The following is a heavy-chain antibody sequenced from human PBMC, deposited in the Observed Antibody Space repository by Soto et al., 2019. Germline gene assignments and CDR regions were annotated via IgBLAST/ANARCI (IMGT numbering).Heavy chain of an antibody. J-gene: IGHJ6*02. Sequence: QVQLVQSGAEVKKPGSSVKVSCKASGGTFSSYAISWVRQAPGQGLEWMGGINPIFGTANYAQKFQGRVTITGDESSSTAYMELSSLRSEDTAVYYCARDNTALSDDFWSLDVWGQVTTVTVSS. D-gene: IGHD3-3*01. V-gene: IGHV1-69*12. CDR3: ARDNTALSDDFWSLDV. CDR1: GGTFSSYA. CDR2: INPIFGTA.